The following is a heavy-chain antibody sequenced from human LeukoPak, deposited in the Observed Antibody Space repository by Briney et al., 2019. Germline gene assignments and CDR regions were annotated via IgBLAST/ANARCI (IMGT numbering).Heavy chain of an antibody. J-gene: IGHJ4*02. CDR3: VRWHYFGSGNRGFDY. V-gene: IGHV4-30-4*01. D-gene: IGHD3-10*01. CDR1: GGSISSSDYY. CDR2: IYYSGTT. Sequence: SETLSLTCTVSGGSISSSDYYWNWIRQPPGKGLEWIGYIYYSGTTNYNASLKSRVTISMDTSRNQFSLKLSSVTAADTAVYYCVRWHYFGSGNRGFDYWGQGTLVTVSS.